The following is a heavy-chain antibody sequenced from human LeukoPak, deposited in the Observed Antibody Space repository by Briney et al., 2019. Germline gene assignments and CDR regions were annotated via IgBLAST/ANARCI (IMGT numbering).Heavy chain of an antibody. J-gene: IGHJ6*02. CDR3: ARDADLYYYYGMDV. Sequence: GASVKVSCKASGGTFSSYAISWVRQAPGQGLEWMGGIIPIFGTANYAQKFQGRVTITADESTSTAYMELSSLRSEDTAVYYCARDADLYYYYGMDVWGQGTTVTVSS. CDR2: IIPIFGTA. CDR1: GGTFSSYA. V-gene: IGHV1-69*13.